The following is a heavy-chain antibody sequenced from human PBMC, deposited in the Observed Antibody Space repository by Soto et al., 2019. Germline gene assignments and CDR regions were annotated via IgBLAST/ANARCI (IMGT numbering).Heavy chain of an antibody. Sequence: GASVKVSCKTSRYIFTGYYMHWVRQAPGQGLEWMGWINPNSGDINYAQRFKGRVSMTSDTSINTAYLELSRLRPGDTAVFFCARSHSAYHYHAMDAWGQGTTVTVSS. J-gene: IGHJ6*02. CDR2: INPNSGDI. CDR3: ARSHSAYHYHAMDA. V-gene: IGHV1-2*02. CDR1: RYIFTGYY.